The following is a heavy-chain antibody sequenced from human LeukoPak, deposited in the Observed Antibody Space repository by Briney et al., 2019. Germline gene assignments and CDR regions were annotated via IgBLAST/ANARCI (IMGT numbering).Heavy chain of an antibody. Sequence: PGGSLRLSCAASGFTFSSYSMNWVRQAPGKGLEWVSYISSSSSTIYYADSVKGRFTISRDNAKNSLYLQMNSLRAEDTAVYYCARDSTLYVWGSYRFDYWGQGTLVTVSS. J-gene: IGHJ4*02. CDR2: ISSSSSTI. D-gene: IGHD3-16*02. CDR1: GFTFSSYS. CDR3: ARDSTLYVWGSYRFDY. V-gene: IGHV3-48*01.